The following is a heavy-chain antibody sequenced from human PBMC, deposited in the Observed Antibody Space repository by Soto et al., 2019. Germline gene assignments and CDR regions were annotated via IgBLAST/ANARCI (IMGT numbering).Heavy chain of an antibody. CDR3: ARSPRPTGTTLYYFDS. J-gene: IGHJ4*02. CDR1: GYALTSFY. D-gene: IGHD1-1*01. Sequence: ASVKVSCKASGYALTSFYMHWMREAPGQGLEWMGVIDPSAGSTTYAQKFKGRVRMTRDTFTSTVFMELSSLRSEDTAVYYCARSPRPTGTTLYYFDSWGQRTLVTVSS. CDR2: IDPSAGST. V-gene: IGHV1-46*01.